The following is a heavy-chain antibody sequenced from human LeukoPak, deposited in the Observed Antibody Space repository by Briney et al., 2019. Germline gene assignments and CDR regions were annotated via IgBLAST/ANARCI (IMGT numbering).Heavy chain of an antibody. CDR2: ISGSGGST. Sequence: GGSLRLSCAASGFTFSTYAMSWVRQAPGKGLEWFSAISGSGGSTYYADSVKGRFTISRDNSKNTLFLQMNSLRAEDTAVYYCAKEGRYCSSSSCYVDYWGQGTLVTVSS. V-gene: IGHV3-23*01. J-gene: IGHJ4*02. CDR1: GFTFSTYA. CDR3: AKEGRYCSSSSCYVDY. D-gene: IGHD2-2*01.